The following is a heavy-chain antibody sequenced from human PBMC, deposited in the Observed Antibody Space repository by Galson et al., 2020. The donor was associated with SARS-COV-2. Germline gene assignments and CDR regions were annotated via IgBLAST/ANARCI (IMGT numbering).Heavy chain of an antibody. Sequence: SETLSLTCTVSGGSISSSSYYWGWIRQPPGKGLEWIGNIYYSGSTYYNPSLKSRVTISVDTSKNQFSLKLTSVTAEETAVFYCARLYYYYYYMDVWGKGTTVTVSS. J-gene: IGHJ6*03. V-gene: IGHV4-39*01. CDR3: ARLYYYYYYMDV. CDR2: IYYSGST. CDR1: GGSISSSSYY.